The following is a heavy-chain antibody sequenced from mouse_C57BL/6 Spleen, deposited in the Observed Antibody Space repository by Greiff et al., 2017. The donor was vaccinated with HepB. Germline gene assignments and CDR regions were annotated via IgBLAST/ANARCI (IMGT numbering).Heavy chain of an antibody. V-gene: IGHV2-5*01. D-gene: IGHD2-3*01. J-gene: IGHJ1*03. CDR3: AKKNGRYDGYYVYFDV. Sequence: VQLQQSGPGLVQPSQSLSITCTVSGFSLTSYGVHWVRQSPGKGLEWLGVIWRGGSTDYNAAFMSRLSITKDNSKSQVFFKMNSLQADDTAIYYCAKKNGRYDGYYVYFDVWGTGTTVTVSS. CDR1: GFSLTSYG. CDR2: IWRGGST.